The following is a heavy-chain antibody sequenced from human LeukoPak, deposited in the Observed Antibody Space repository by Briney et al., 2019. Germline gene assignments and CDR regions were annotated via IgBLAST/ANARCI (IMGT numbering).Heavy chain of an antibody. CDR2: ISSSSSTI. CDR1: GFTLSNYN. D-gene: IGHD6-19*01. J-gene: IGHJ4*02. Sequence: PGGSLRLSCAASGFTLSNYNMNWVRQAPGKGLGWVSYISSSSSTIYYADSVEGRFTISRDNAKNSLYLQMNSLRDEDTAVYYCARDLAVAGSFDYWGQGTLVTVSS. V-gene: IGHV3-48*02. CDR3: ARDLAVAGSFDY.